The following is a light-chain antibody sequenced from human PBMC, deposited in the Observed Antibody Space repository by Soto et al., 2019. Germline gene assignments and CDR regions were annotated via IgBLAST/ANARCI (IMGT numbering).Light chain of an antibody. J-gene: IGKJ1*01. CDR3: QQYYNWRT. V-gene: IGKV3D-15*01. CDR1: QSVSSN. CDR2: GAS. Sequence: EIVMTQSPATLSVSPGDRATLSCRASQSVSSNIAWYQQKPGQAPRLLIYGASSRATGIPDRFSGSGSGTEFTLTITSLQSEDLAIYYCQQYYNWRTFGQGTKVDI.